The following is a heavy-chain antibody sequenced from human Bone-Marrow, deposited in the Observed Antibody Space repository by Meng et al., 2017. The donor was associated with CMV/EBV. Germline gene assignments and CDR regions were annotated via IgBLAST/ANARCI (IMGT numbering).Heavy chain of an antibody. CDR2: ISSSSSYI. CDR3: ARVPPGGIVPAARDYYYGMDV. V-gene: IGHV3-21*01. J-gene: IGHJ6*02. D-gene: IGHD2-2*01. Sequence: GESLKISCAASGFTFSSYSMNWVRQAPGKGLEWVSSISSSSSYIYYADSVKGRFTISRDNAKNSLYLQMNSLRAEDTAVYYCARVPPGGIVPAARDYYYGMDVWGQGTTVTVPS. CDR1: GFTFSSYS.